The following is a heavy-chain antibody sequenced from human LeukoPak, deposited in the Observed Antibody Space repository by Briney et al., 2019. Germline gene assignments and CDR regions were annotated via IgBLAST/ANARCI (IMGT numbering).Heavy chain of an antibody. J-gene: IGHJ4*02. CDR2: ISGSGDNT. D-gene: IGHD3-22*01. Sequence: GGSLRLSCAASGFTFSSHGMSWVRQAPGKGLEWVSTISGSGDNTYYADSVKGRFTISRDNSKNTLYLQMNSLRAEDTAVYYCARDLRSSGYYAFDYWGQGTLVTVSS. CDR3: ARDLRSSGYYAFDY. CDR1: GFTFSSHG. V-gene: IGHV3-23*01.